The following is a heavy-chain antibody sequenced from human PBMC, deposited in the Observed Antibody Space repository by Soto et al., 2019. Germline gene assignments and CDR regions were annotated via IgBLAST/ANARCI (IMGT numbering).Heavy chain of an antibody. CDR1: GLTFRNDW. J-gene: IGHJ4*02. CDR2: IKSKTDGGTT. CDR3: TTDGSGSYYEPHDY. D-gene: IGHD3-10*01. Sequence: EMQLVESGGGLVQPGGSLRLSCAGSGLTFRNDWLSWVRQAPGKGLEWVGRIKSKTDGGTTDYAAPVKGRFTISRDDSKNTLYLQMNSLKTEDTAVYYCTTDGSGSYYEPHDYWGQGTLVTVSS. V-gene: IGHV3-15*01.